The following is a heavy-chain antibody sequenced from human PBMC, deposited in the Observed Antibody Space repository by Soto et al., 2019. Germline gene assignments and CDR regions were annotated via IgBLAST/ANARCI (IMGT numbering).Heavy chain of an antibody. Sequence: PGESLKISCAASGFTFSSYAMSWVRQAPGKGLEWVSYISIAGGTTHYADSVKGRFTISRDNSKNTLYLQMNSLRAEDTAVYYCAKRATGTYFDYWGQGTLVTVSS. V-gene: IGHV3-23*01. CDR1: GFTFSSYA. D-gene: IGHD1-1*01. CDR2: ISIAGGTT. CDR3: AKRATGTYFDY. J-gene: IGHJ4*02.